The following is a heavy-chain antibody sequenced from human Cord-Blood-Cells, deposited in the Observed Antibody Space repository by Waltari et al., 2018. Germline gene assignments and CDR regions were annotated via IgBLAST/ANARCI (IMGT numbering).Heavy chain of an antibody. D-gene: IGHD6-13*01. V-gene: IGHV6-1*01. J-gene: IGHJ3*02. CDR3: ARVPGYSSSWYDAFDI. Sequence: QVQLQQSGPGLVKPSQTLSLTCAISGDSVSSNSAAWNWIRQSPSRGLEWLGRKYYRSKWYNDYAVSVKSLITINPDTSKNQFSLQLNSGTPEDTAVYYCARVPGYSSSWYDAFDIWGQGTMVTVSS. CDR2: KYYRSKWYN. CDR1: GDSVSSNSAA.